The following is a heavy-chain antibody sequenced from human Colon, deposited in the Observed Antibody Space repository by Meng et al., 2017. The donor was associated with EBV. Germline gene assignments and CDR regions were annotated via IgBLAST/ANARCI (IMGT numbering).Heavy chain of an antibody. D-gene: IGHD3-10*01. CDR3: ARRGPSGNFSP. CDR2: IDHRGNT. Sequence: QVQLQPWGPGLLKPSEPLSRSCAVYGGSFREYYWTWIRHPPGKGLEWIGEIDHRGNTKYIPSLKSRVTISLDTSKKQFSLKVSSVTAADSAVYYCARRGPSGNFSPWSQGALVTVSS. J-gene: IGHJ5*02. CDR1: GGSFREYY. V-gene: IGHV4-34*01.